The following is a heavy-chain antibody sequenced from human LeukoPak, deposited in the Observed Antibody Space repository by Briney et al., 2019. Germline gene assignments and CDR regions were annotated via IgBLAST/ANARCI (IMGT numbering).Heavy chain of an antibody. V-gene: IGHV3-48*01. CDR1: GFTFSSYN. D-gene: IGHD1-26*01. CDR3: ARGGGSYANWFDP. CDR2: ISGSSTTI. Sequence: PGGSLRLSCVASGFTFSSYNMNWVRQPPGKGLEWVSYISGSSTTIYYADSVRGRFTISRDNAKSSLYLQMKSLRAEDTAVYYCARGGGSYANWFDPWGQGTLVTIST. J-gene: IGHJ5*02.